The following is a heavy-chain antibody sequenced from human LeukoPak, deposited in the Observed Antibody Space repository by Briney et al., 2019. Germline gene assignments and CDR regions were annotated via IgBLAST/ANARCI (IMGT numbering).Heavy chain of an antibody. CDR1: GFAFSNFA. D-gene: IGHD3-3*01. J-gene: IGHJ6*03. CDR2: MSGSGYYT. V-gene: IGHV3-23*01. Sequence: GGSLRLSCAASGFAFSNFAMSWVRQAPGKGLDGVSAMSGSGYYTYYVESVKGRFTISRDNSKNTLYLHMNSLRADDTAVYYCAKMEGQRLYDYCMDVWGRGTTVTVSS. CDR3: AKMEGQRLYDYCMDV.